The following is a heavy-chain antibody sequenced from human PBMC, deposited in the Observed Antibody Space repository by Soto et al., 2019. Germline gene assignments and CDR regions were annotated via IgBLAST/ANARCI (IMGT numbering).Heavy chain of an antibody. J-gene: IGHJ6*01. D-gene: IGHD6-13*01. CDR1: GLTFSSYG. V-gene: IGHV3-33*01. Sequence: PGGSLRLSCAASGLTFSSYGMHWARQAPGKGLEWVAVIWYDGSNKYYADSVKGRFTISRDNSKNTLYLQMNSLRAEDTAVYYCARWHSSSWYPYYYYYGMDVWGQGTTVTVSS. CDR3: ARWHSSSWYPYYYYYGMDV. CDR2: IWYDGSNK.